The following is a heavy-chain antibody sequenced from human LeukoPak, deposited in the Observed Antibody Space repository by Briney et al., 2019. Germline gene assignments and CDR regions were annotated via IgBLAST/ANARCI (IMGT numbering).Heavy chain of an antibody. J-gene: IGHJ4*02. CDR2: IYYTGSY. CDR3: ARRWGNIVGVTYEY. Sequence: PSETLSLTCTISGSSITSVSHYWGWIRQPPGKGLEWFGDIYYTGSYYYSPSLRSRVTMSVHTSENQFSLRLNSVTAVDTAVYYCARRWGNIVGVTYEYWGQGTLVTVSS. D-gene: IGHD3-16*01. CDR1: GSSITSVSHY. V-gene: IGHV4-39*01.